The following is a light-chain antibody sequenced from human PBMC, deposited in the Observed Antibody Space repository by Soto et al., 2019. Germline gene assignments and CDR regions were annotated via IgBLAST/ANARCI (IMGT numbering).Light chain of an antibody. J-gene: IGKJ1*01. CDR1: QSISSW. CDR3: QQYSTYSRA. Sequence: DIQMSQSPSTLSASVGDRVTITCRASQSISSWLAWYQQEPGKAPKLLIYKASSLETGAPSRFSGSGYGTEFTLTISSLQPDDFATYYCQQYSTYSRAFGQGTKVDIK. CDR2: KAS. V-gene: IGKV1-5*03.